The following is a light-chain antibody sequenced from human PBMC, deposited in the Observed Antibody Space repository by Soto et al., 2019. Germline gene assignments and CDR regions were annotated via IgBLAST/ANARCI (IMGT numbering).Light chain of an antibody. V-gene: IGKV3-20*01. J-gene: IGKJ1*01. CDR3: QHFGNSPQT. CDR2: GAS. CDR1: QSVASRN. Sequence: EIVLTQSPGTLSLSPGEIATLFCSASQSVASRNLAWYQQKSGQAPRLLIYGASSRAIHTPDRFSGSGSGTDFTLTISGLEPEDFAVYYCQHFGNSPQTFGQGTKVDIK.